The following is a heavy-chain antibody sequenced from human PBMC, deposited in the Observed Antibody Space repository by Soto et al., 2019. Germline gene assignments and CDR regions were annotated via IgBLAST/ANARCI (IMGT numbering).Heavy chain of an antibody. J-gene: IGHJ4*02. CDR1: GYSFAFYW. V-gene: IGHV5-51*01. Sequence: EVQLVQSGAEVKKPGESLKISCNPSGYSFAFYWIAWVRQMPGKGLEWMGIIYPGDTDTRYSPSFQGQVTFSADKSISTAYLQWSSLKASDTAMYYCARQDCSGIYYFDSWGQGTLVTVSS. CDR2: IYPGDTDT. D-gene: IGHD3-10*02. CDR3: ARQDCSGIYYFDS.